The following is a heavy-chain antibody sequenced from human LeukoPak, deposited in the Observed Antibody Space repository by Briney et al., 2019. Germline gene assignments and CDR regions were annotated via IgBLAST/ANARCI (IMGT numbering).Heavy chain of an antibody. V-gene: IGHV3-48*03. J-gene: IGHJ6*03. CDR1: GFTFSSYE. CDR2: ISSSGSTI. CDR3: AKGSSMVRRHMDV. D-gene: IGHD3-10*01. Sequence: PGGSLRLSCAASGFTFSSYEMNWVRQAPGKGLEWVSYISSSGSTIYYADSVKGRFTISRDNAKNSLYLQMNSLRAEDTAVYYCAKGSSMVRRHMDVWGKGTTVTISS.